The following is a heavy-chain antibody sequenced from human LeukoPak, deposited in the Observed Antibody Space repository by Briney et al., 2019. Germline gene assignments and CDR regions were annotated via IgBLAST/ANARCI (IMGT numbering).Heavy chain of an antibody. Sequence: GGSLRLSCAASGFTFSTYTVNWVRQAPGKGLERVSCITDSSSYIYYADSVKGRFTISRDNAKNSLYLQMNSLRAGDTAVYYCARSDGSGSPDYWGQGTLVTVSP. V-gene: IGHV3-21*01. CDR1: GFTFSTYT. CDR2: ITDSSSYI. D-gene: IGHD3-10*01. J-gene: IGHJ4*02. CDR3: ARSDGSGSPDY.